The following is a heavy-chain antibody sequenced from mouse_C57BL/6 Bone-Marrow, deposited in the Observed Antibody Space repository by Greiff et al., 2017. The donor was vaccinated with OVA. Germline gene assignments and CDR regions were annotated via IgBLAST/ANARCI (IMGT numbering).Heavy chain of an antibody. CDR3: TRDYSNYPFAY. D-gene: IGHD2-5*01. Sequence: VQLQQSGAELVRPGASVTLSCKASGYTFTDYEMHWVKQTPVHGLEWIGAIDPETGGTAYNQKFKGKAILTADKSSSTAYMELRSLTSEDSAVYYCTRDYSNYPFAYWGQGTLVTVSA. J-gene: IGHJ3*01. CDR2: IDPETGGT. V-gene: IGHV1-15*01. CDR1: GYTFTDYE.